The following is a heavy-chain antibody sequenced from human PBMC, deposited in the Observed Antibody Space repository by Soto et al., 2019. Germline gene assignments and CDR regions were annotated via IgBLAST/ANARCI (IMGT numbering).Heavy chain of an antibody. D-gene: IGHD1-26*01. CDR1: GGTFSRYA. J-gene: IGHJ5*02. CDR3: ARSIVGRTTTGWLDP. V-gene: IGHV1-69*01. Sequence: QVQLVQSGAEVKKPGSSVKVSCKASGGTFSRYAISWVRQAPGQGLEWMGGIIPIFGTANYAQKFQGRVTINADESTSTAYMELSSLRFEDTAVYYCARSIVGRTTTGWLDPWGQGTLVTASS. CDR2: IIPIFGTA.